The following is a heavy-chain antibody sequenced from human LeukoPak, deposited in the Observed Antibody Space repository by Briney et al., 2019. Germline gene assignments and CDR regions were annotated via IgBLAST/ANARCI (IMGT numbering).Heavy chain of an antibody. D-gene: IGHD2-15*01. V-gene: IGHV1-2*02. J-gene: IGHJ3*02. CDR2: INPNSGGT. CDR1: GYTFTGYY. CDR3: TRGGVVVVVVAATLADDDAFDI. Sequence: ASVKVSCKASGYTFTGYYMHWVRQAPGQGLEWMGWINPNSGGTNYAQKFQGRVTMTRDTSISTAYMELSRLRSDDTAVYSWTRGGVVVVVVAATLADDDAFDIWGQGTMVTVSS.